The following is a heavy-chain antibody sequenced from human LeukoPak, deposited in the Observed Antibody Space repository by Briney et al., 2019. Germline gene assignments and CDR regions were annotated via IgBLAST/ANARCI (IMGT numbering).Heavy chain of an antibody. CDR1: GFTFSSYG. Sequence: GGSLRLSCVASGFTFSSYGMHWVRQAPGKGLEWVAFIRYDGSNKYYADSVKGRFTISRDNSKNTLYLQMNSLRAEDTAVYYCARGPIYSSSWYGYYFDYWGQGTLVTVSS. V-gene: IGHV3-30*02. D-gene: IGHD6-13*01. CDR3: ARGPIYSSSWYGYYFDY. CDR2: IRYDGSNK. J-gene: IGHJ4*02.